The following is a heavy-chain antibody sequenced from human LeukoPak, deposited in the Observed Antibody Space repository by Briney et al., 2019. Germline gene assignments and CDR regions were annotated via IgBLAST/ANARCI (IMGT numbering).Heavy chain of an antibody. J-gene: IGHJ5*02. CDR3: TTEGFYGSGRFDP. Sequence: GGSLRLSCAASGFTFSNAWMSWVRQAPGKGLGWVGRIKSKTDGGTTDYAAPVKGRFTISRDDSKNTLYLQMNSLKTEDTAVYYCTTEGFYGSGRFDPWDQGTLVTVSS. V-gene: IGHV3-15*01. CDR1: GFTFSNAW. CDR2: IKSKTDGGTT. D-gene: IGHD3-10*01.